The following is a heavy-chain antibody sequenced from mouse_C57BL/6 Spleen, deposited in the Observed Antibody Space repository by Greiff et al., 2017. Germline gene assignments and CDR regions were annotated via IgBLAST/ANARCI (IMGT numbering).Heavy chain of an antibody. Sequence: QVQLQQPGTELVKPGASVKLSCKASGYTFTSYWMHWVKQRPGQGLEWIGNINPSNGGTNYNEKFKSKAKLTVDKSSSQAYMQLSSLTSEDSAVYYCARERTVTWYFDYWGQGTTLTVSS. CDR1: GYTFTSYW. CDR3: ARERTVTWYFDY. V-gene: IGHV1-53*01. D-gene: IGHD2-13*01. CDR2: INPSNGGT. J-gene: IGHJ2*01.